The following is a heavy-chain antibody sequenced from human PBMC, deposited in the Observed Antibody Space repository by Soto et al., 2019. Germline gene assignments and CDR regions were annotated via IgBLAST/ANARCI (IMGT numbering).Heavy chain of an antibody. CDR1: GYPVTAYY. Sequence: QLHLVQSGAVVKKPGASVTVSCSASGYPVTAYYMHWVRQAPGRGLEWMGGINPATGAAKYTQTFRGRVTLTREPSTSTVFMELSGLTSEDTAVFSCARGGGVGVAGSAAFDMWGQGTLVTVSS. CDR3: ARGGGVGVAGSAAFDM. CDR2: INPATGAA. D-gene: IGHD3-3*01. V-gene: IGHV1-2*02. J-gene: IGHJ3*02.